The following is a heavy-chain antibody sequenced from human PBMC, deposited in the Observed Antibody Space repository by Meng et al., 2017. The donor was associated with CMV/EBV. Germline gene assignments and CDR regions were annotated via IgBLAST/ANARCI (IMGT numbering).Heavy chain of an antibody. V-gene: IGHV3-53*01. J-gene: IGHJ4*02. Sequence: ELLLVGFGGGFTQPGGSLRLSCSASGFTVSNNYMRWFRQAPGKGLEWVSLIYSEGTTDYADSVKGRFTISRDNSKNTLYLQMNSLRAEDTAVYYCARDGNYHGVWGQGTLVTVSS. CDR3: ARDGNYHGV. CDR2: IYSEGTT. CDR1: GFTVSNNY. D-gene: IGHD1-7*01.